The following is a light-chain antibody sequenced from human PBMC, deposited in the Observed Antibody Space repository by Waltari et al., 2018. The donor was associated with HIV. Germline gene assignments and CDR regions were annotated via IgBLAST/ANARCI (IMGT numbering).Light chain of an antibody. CDR1: SSDIGIYNV. Sequence: QSALTQPASVSGSPGQSITLSCTGTSSDIGIYNVVSWYQQHPNIAPKLLIYEVSKRPSGVSARFSASKSGNTASLTISGLQADDEADYYCCSYAASSTSPMVFGTGTKVTV. J-gene: IGLJ1*01. CDR3: CSYAASSTSPMV. V-gene: IGLV2-23*02. CDR2: EVS.